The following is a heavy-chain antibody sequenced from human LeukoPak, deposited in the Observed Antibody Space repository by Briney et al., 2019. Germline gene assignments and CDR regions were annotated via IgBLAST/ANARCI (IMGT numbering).Heavy chain of an antibody. CDR3: ARIYSSSWFLNWFDP. D-gene: IGHD6-13*01. CDR2: IYYSGST. J-gene: IGHJ5*02. Sequence: PSETLSPTCTASGYSISSGYYWGWIRQPPGKGLEWIGYIYYSGSTNYNPSLKSRVTISVDTSKNQFSLKLSSVTAADTAVYYCARIYSSSWFLNWFDPWGQGTLVTVSS. V-gene: IGHV4-61*01. CDR1: GYSISSGYY.